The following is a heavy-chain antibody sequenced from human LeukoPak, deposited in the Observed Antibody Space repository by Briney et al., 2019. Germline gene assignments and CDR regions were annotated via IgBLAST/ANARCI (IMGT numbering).Heavy chain of an antibody. D-gene: IGHD5-18*01. J-gene: IGHJ4*02. CDR2: IYTSGST. CDR3: ARLWGYSYGDGNDY. CDR1: GGSISSGSYY. Sequence: SQTLSLTCTVSGGSISSGSYYWSWIRQPAGKGLEWIGRIYTSGSTNYNPSLKSRVTISVDTSKNQFSLKLSSVTAADTAVYYCARLWGYSYGDGNDYWGQGTLVTVSS. V-gene: IGHV4-61*02.